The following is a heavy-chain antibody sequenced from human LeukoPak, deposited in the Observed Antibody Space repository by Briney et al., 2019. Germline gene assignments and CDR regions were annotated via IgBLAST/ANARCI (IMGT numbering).Heavy chain of an antibody. D-gene: IGHD2-15*01. CDR1: GFTFSSYS. J-gene: IGHJ4*02. CDR3: ARADYCSGGSCYGDY. V-gene: IGHV3-21*01. CDR2: ISSSSSYI. Sequence: PGGSLRLSCAASGFTFSSYSMNWVRQAPGKGLEWVSSISSSSSYIYYADSVKGRFTISRDNAKNSLYLQMNSLRAEDTAVYYCARADYCSGGSCYGDYWGQGTLVTVSS.